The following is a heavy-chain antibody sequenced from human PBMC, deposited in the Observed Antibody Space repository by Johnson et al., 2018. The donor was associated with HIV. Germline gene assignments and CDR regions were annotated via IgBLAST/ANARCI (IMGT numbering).Heavy chain of an antibody. Sequence: QVQLVESGGGVVQPGRSLRLSCAASGFTFSSYAMHWVRQAPGKGLEWVTVISYDGSNKYYADSVKGRFTISRDNSKNTLDLQMNSRRAEDTAVYYCVSSAQWSGWPPGAFDIWGQGTMVTVSS. CDR2: ISYDGSNK. CDR1: GFTFSSYA. J-gene: IGHJ3*02. CDR3: VSSAQWSGWPPGAFDI. V-gene: IGHV3-30*14. D-gene: IGHD6-19*01.